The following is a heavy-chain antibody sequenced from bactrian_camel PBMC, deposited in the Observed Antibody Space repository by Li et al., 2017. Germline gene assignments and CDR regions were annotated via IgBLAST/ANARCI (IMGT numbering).Heavy chain of an antibody. J-gene: IGHJ4*01. V-gene: IGHV3S53*01. Sequence: HVQLVESGGGLVQPGGSLRLSCAASGYTGSADCMAWFRQAPGKEREGVAGIGRHGSTSYADSVRGRFTISQDNATNTLYLQMNSLKPDDTAMYYCAAGLFADFRLGLGTQVTVS. D-gene: IGHD5*01. CDR1: GYTGSADC. CDR2: IGRHGST.